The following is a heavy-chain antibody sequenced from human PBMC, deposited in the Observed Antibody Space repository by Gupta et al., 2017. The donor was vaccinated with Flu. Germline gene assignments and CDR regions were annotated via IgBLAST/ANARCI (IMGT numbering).Heavy chain of an antibody. V-gene: IGHV3-21*01. Sequence: EGQLVESGGGLARPGGSLRLACAASGFTFTSYTMNWVRQAPGKGLEWVSSISSTSSFIYYTDSLKGRFTISRDNTKSSLYLQMNSLRAEDTAVYYCARDLGEGYYYGMDVWGPGTTVTVSS. CDR1: GFTFTSYT. J-gene: IGHJ6*02. CDR3: ARDLGEGYYYGMDV. CDR2: ISSTSSFI.